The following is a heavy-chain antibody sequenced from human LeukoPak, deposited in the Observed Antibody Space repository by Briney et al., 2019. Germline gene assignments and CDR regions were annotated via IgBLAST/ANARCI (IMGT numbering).Heavy chain of an antibody. J-gene: IGHJ4*02. D-gene: IGHD3-22*01. V-gene: IGHV3-23*01. CDR2: ISRSGDIT. Sequence: GGSLRLSCAASGATFSKYGMKWVRQAAGAGLEYVSGISRSGDITHYADSVKGRFTISRDNVKNTLNLQMNSLRAEDTAVYFCAKRGVVIRVILVGFHKEAYYFDSWGQGALVTVSS. CDR3: AKRGVVIRVILVGFHKEAYYFDS. CDR1: GATFSKYG.